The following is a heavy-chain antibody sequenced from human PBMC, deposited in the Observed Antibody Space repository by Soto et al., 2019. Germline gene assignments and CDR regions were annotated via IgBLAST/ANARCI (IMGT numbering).Heavy chain of an antibody. CDR3: ARSEEDSDYYYYGLDV. CDR2: TYYRSRWYS. Sequence: SQTLSLTCVISGDSVSSSSVAWNWVRQSPSRGLEWLGRTYYRSRWYSDFAVSVRGRIVINADTSKNQFSLQLNSVTPEDTAVYFCARSEEDSDYYYYGLDVWAQGTTGTVSS. V-gene: IGHV6-1*01. D-gene: IGHD2-15*01. CDR1: GDSVSSSSVA. J-gene: IGHJ6*02.